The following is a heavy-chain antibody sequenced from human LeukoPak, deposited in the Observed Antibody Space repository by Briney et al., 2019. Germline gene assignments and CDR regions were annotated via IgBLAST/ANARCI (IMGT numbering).Heavy chain of an antibody. CDR3: TTLMR. V-gene: IGHV3-15*01. Sequence: GGSLRLSCAASGFTFSNAWMRWVRQAPGKGLEWVGHIKSKSGGGTTDYAAPVKGRFTISRDDSKNTQYLQMNSLKIEDTAVYYCTTLMRWGQGTLVTVSS. J-gene: IGHJ4*02. CDR2: IKSKSGGGTT. D-gene: IGHD2-8*01. CDR1: GFTFSNAW.